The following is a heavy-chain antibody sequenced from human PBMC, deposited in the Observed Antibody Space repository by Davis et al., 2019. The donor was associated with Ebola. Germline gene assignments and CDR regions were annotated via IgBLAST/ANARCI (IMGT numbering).Heavy chain of an antibody. CDR2: IWYDGSNK. CDR1: GFTFSSYG. J-gene: IGHJ6*02. Sequence: GESLKISCAASGFTFSSYGMHWVRQAPGKGLEWVAVIWYDGSNKYYADSVKGRFTISRDNSKNTLYLQMNSLRAEDTAVYYCARDRGREYYYGSGSYYYYYGMDVWGQGTTVTVSS. V-gene: IGHV3-33*01. D-gene: IGHD3-10*01. CDR3: ARDRGREYYYGSGSYYYYYGMDV.